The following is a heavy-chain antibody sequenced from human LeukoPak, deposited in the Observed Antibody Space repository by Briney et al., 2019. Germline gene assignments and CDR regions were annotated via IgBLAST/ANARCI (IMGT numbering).Heavy chain of an antibody. CDR1: GFTFSSYA. Sequence: PGGSLRLSCAASGFTFSSYAMSWVRQAPGKGLEWVSAISGSGGSTYYADSVKGRFTISRDNSKNTLYLQMNSLRAEDTAVYYCAKEMITFGGVIVTRDAFDIWGQGTMVTVSS. CDR2: ISGSGGST. D-gene: IGHD3-16*02. CDR3: AKEMITFGGVIVTRDAFDI. J-gene: IGHJ3*02. V-gene: IGHV3-23*01.